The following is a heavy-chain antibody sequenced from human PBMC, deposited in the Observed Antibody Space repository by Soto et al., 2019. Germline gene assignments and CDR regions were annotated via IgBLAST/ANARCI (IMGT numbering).Heavy chain of an antibody. D-gene: IGHD3-22*01. CDR1: GFTFSSYS. CDR3: ARDLRSSGYYPTPFDY. V-gene: IGHV3-48*02. Sequence: GGSLRLSCAASGFTFSSYSMNWVRQAPGKWLEWVSYISSSSSTIYYADSVKGRFTISRDNAKNSLYLQMNSLRDEDTAVYYCARDLRSSGYYPTPFDYWGQGXLVTVYS. J-gene: IGHJ4*02. CDR2: ISSSSSTI.